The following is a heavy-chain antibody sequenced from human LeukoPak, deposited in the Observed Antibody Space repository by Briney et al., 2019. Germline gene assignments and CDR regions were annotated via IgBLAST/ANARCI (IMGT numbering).Heavy chain of an antibody. D-gene: IGHD6-19*01. CDR1: GDSVSSNSAS. CDR2: TYYRSKWYN. Sequence: SQTLSLTCAISGDSVSSNSASWNWIRQSPSRGLEWLGRTYYRSKWYNAYAVSVKSRITVNPDTSKNQFSLQLNSVSPEDTAMYWCAREGVAGDNWFDPWGQGTLVTVSS. CDR3: AREGVAGDNWFDP. J-gene: IGHJ5*02. V-gene: IGHV6-1*01.